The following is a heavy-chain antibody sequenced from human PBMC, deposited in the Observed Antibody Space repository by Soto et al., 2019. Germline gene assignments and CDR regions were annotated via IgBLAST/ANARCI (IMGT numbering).Heavy chain of an antibody. CDR2: IHGGDSNT. CDR1: GYMFTNYW. CDR3: ARRVTSSTGWDY. V-gene: IGHV5-51*01. Sequence: GESLKISCKGSGYMFTNYWIGWVRQMPGKGLEWMGIIHGGDSNTRYSPSLDGQVTISTDKSINTAYLQWSSLKASDTAMYYCARRVTSSTGWDYWGQGTLVTVSS. D-gene: IGHD6-19*01. J-gene: IGHJ4*02.